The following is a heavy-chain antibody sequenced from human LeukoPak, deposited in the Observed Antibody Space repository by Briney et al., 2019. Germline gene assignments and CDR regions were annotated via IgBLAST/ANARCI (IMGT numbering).Heavy chain of an antibody. CDR2: IYYSGST. J-gene: IGHJ4*02. Sequence: SETLSLTCTVSGGSISSSSYYWGWIRQPPGKGLEWIGSIYYSGSTYYNPSLKSRATLSVDTSNNQFSLKLTSVTAADAAVYFFARQLPTAAADTRGYFDYWGQGTVVTVSS. V-gene: IGHV4-39*01. CDR1: GGSISSSSYY. D-gene: IGHD6-25*01. CDR3: ARQLPTAAADTRGYFDY.